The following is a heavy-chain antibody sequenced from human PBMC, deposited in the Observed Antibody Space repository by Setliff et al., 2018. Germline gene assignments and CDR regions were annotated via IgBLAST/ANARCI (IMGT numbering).Heavy chain of an antibody. D-gene: IGHD2-2*01. CDR2: INPSGGST. V-gene: IGHV1-46*01. CDR3: ARARSTSLVFVNWFDP. Sequence: ASVKVSCKASGYTFTSYYMHWVRQAPGQGLEWMGIINPSGGSTNYAQKFQGRVTMTRDTSTSTVYMELSSLRSEDTALYYCARARSTSLVFVNWFDPWGQGTLVTVSS. J-gene: IGHJ5*02. CDR1: GYTFTSYY.